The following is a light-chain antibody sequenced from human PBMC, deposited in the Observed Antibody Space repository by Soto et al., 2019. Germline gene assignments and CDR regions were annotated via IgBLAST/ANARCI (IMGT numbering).Light chain of an antibody. V-gene: IGKV1-5*01. CDR1: QSISVW. J-gene: IGKJ2*01. Sequence: DIQMTQSPSTLSASVGDGDIITCRASQSISVWLAWYQQRPGKAPKSLIYDPSNLETGVSSRFSGSGSGTEFTLTIRSLQPDDFATYYCQQYDSSSPTFGQGTKLEIK. CDR2: DPS. CDR3: QQYDSSSPT.